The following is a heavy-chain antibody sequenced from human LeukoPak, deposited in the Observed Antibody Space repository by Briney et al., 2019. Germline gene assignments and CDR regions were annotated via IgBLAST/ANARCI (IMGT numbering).Heavy chain of an antibody. D-gene: IGHD6-6*01. J-gene: IGHJ4*02. Sequence: GGSLRLSCAASGFTFSSYWMHWVRQAPGKGLVWVSRINTDGSSTSYADSVKGRFTISRDNAKNTLYLQMNSLRAEDTAVYYCARDRFDSSGPPSDYWGQGTLVTVSS. CDR2: INTDGSST. CDR1: GFTFSSYW. CDR3: ARDRFDSSGPPSDY. V-gene: IGHV3-74*01.